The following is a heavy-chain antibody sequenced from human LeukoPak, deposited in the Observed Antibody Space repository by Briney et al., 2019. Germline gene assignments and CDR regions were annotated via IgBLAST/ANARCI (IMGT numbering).Heavy chain of an antibody. CDR3: ARRKYDILTGYKAHFDY. Sequence: MPSETLSLTCTVSGDSISSYYCSWIRQPPGKGLEWIGYIYYSGSTSYNPSLKSRVTISLDTSNNQFSLKLSSVTAADTAVYYCARRKYDILTGYKAHFDYWGQGTLVTVSS. CDR2: IYYSGST. V-gene: IGHV4-59*12. D-gene: IGHD3-9*01. J-gene: IGHJ4*02. CDR1: GDSISSYY.